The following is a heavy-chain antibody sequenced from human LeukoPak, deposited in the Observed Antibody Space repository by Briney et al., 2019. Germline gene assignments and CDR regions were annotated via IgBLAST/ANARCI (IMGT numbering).Heavy chain of an antibody. Sequence: PGGSLRLSCEASGFTFDDYGMAWVRQAPGKGLEWVSGLQRNGGSTGYADSVKGRFTISRANAKNSLYLQMNSLTAEDTALYYCASGLGYGDYAFDFWGQGTLVTVSS. D-gene: IGHD4-17*01. CDR2: LQRNGGST. CDR3: ASGLGYGDYAFDF. V-gene: IGHV3-20*04. CDR1: GFTFDDYG. J-gene: IGHJ4*02.